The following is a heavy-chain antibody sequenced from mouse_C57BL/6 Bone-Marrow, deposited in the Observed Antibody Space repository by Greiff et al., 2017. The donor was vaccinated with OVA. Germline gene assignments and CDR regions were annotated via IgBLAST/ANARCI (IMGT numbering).Heavy chain of an antibody. J-gene: IGHJ1*03. CDR3: AALTGTFLYWYFDV. CDR2: IYPRSGNT. D-gene: IGHD4-1*01. V-gene: IGHV1-81*01. CDR1: GYTFTSYG. Sequence: VQLQQSGAELARPGASVKLSCKASGYTFTSYGISWVKQRTGQGLEWIGEIYPRSGNTYYNEKFKGKATLTADKSSSTAYMELRSLTSEDSAVYFCAALTGTFLYWYFDVWGTGTTVTVSS.